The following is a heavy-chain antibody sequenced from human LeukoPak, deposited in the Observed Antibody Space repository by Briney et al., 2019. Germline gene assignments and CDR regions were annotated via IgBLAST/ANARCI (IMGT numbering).Heavy chain of an antibody. Sequence: GGSLRLSCAASGFTFSSYSMNWVRQAPGKGLEWVSYITSSGNTIYYADSVKGRFTISRDNAKNSLYLQMNSLRAEDTAVYYCARLTTMTTTGGPFDYWGQGTLVTVSS. CDR3: ARLTTMTTTGGPFDY. CDR1: GFTFSSYS. J-gene: IGHJ4*02. D-gene: IGHD4-17*01. V-gene: IGHV3-48*04. CDR2: ITSSGNTI.